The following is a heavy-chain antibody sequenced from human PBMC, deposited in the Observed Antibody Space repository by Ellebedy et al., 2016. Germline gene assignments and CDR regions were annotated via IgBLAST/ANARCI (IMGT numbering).Heavy chain of an antibody. CDR1: GYTFTSYG. D-gene: IGHD3-3*01. Sequence: ASVKVSCXASGYTFTSYGISWVRQAPEQGLEWMGGSNDRNHAQKFQGRVSTTTDTSTSTAYMELRSLRFDDTAVYYCARETRDGVGTSEAFYDSWGQGTLVTVS. J-gene: IGHJ4*02. CDR2: SNDR. CDR3: ARETRDGVGTSEAFYDS. V-gene: IGHV1-18*01.